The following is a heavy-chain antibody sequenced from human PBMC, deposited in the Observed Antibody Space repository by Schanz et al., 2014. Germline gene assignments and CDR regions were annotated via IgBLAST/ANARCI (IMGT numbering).Heavy chain of an antibody. CDR1: GFSISDHT. J-gene: IGHJ4*02. V-gene: IGHV3-66*01. CDR2: TYLGGNT. CDR3: AKYRYSVFDFDY. Sequence: EVQLVESGGGLVQPGGSLRLSCAASGFSISDHTMRWDRQAPGKGLEPVSVTYLGGNTDYADSVKGRFTISRDDSKNTLYLQMNSLRAEDTAIYYCAKYRYSVFDFDYWGQGTLVTVSS. D-gene: IGHD3-16*02.